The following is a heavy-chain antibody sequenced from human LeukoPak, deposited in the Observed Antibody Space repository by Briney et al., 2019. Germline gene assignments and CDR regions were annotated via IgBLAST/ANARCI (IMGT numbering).Heavy chain of an antibody. CDR3: ARVRGSGSYYGPTAPDY. D-gene: IGHD3-10*01. CDR1: GYTFTSYG. V-gene: IGHV1-18*01. J-gene: IGHJ4*02. CDR2: ISAYNGNT. Sequence: WASVKVSCKASGYTFTSYGISWVRQAPGQGLEWMGWISAYNGNTNYAQKLQGRVTMTTDTSTSTAYMELRSLRSDDTAVYYCARVRGSGSYYGPTAPDYWGQGTLVTVSS.